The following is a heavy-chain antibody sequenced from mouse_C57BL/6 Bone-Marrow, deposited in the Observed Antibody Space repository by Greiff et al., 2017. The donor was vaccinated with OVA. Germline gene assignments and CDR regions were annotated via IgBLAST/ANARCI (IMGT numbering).Heavy chain of an antibody. CDR2: INPSSGYT. V-gene: IGHV1-4*01. Sequence: QVQLQQSGADLARPGASVKMSCKASGYTFTSYTMHWVNQRPGQGLEWIGYINPSSGYTKSNQKFKDKATLTEDKSSSTAYMQLSSLTSEDSAGDYWARTAWFAYWGQGTLVTVSA. CDR3: ARTAWFAY. CDR1: GYTFTSYT. J-gene: IGHJ3*01.